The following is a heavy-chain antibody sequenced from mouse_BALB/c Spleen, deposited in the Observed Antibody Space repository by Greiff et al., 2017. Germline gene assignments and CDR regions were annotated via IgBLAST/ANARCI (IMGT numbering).Heavy chain of an antibody. CDR1: GFTFSSFG. Sequence: DVKLVESGGGLVQPGGSRKLSCAASGFTFSSFGMHWVRQAPEKGLEWVAYISSGSSTIYYADTVKGRFTISRDNPKNTLFLQMTSLRSEDTAMYYCARSGMITKDWGQGTTLTVSS. V-gene: IGHV5-17*02. CDR3: ARSGMITKD. J-gene: IGHJ2*01. D-gene: IGHD2-4*01. CDR2: ISSGSSTI.